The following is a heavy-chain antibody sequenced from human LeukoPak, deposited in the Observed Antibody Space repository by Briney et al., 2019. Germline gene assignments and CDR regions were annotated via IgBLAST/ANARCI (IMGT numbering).Heavy chain of an antibody. CDR2: SSGSGAST. CDR3: AKGVNYYYYNGMDV. D-gene: IGHD3-22*01. CDR1: GFTFSNYA. J-gene: IGHJ6*02. Sequence: GGSLILSCAASGFTFSNYAMNWVRQAPGEGLEWVSGSSGSGASTYYADSVKGRFTISRDNSRNTLYLQMNSLRADDTAVYYCAKGVNYYYYNGMDVWGQGTTVTVSS. V-gene: IGHV3-23*01.